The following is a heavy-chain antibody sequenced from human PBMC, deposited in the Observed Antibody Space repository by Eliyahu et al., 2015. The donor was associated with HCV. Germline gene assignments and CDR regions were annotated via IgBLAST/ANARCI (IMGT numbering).Heavy chain of an antibody. Sequence: EVQLVESGGGLVQPGRSLRLSCAASGFTFDDYAMHWVRQAPGKGLEWVSGISWNSGSIGYADSVKGRFTISRDNAKNSLYLQMNSLRAEDTALYYCAKDRRQWLVEFYFDYWGQGTLVTVSS. J-gene: IGHJ4*02. CDR2: ISWNSGSI. CDR3: AKDRRQWLVEFYFDY. V-gene: IGHV3-9*01. D-gene: IGHD6-19*01. CDR1: GFTFDDYA.